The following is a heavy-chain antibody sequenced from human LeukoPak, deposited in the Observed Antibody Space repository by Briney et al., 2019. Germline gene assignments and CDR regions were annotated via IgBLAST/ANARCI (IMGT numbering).Heavy chain of an antibody. Sequence: GRSLRLSCAASGFTFSSYGMHWVRQAPGKGLEWVAVISYDGSNKYYADSVKGRFTISRDNSKNTLYLQKNSLRAEDTAVYYCAKGTGTTKGFFYYAMDVWGQGTTVTVSS. CDR1: GFTFSSYG. J-gene: IGHJ6*02. V-gene: IGHV3-30*18. CDR3: AKGTGTTKGFFYYAMDV. CDR2: ISYDGSNK. D-gene: IGHD1-1*01.